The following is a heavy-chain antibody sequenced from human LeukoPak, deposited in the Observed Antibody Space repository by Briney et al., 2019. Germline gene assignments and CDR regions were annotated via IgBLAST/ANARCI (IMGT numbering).Heavy chain of an antibody. Sequence: TSSETLSLTCAVSGGSISSYYWSWIRQPPGKGLEWIGYIYYSGSTNYNPSLKSRVTISVDTSKNQFSLKLSSVTAADTAVYYCARGDSSGTENDYWGQGTLVTVSS. V-gene: IGHV4-59*01. CDR1: GGSISSYY. CDR2: IYYSGST. D-gene: IGHD3-22*01. CDR3: ARGDSSGTENDY. J-gene: IGHJ4*02.